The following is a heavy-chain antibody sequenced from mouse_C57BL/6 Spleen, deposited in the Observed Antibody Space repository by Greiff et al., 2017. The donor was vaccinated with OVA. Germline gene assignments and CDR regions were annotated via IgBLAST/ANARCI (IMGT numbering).Heavy chain of an antibody. D-gene: IGHD2-4*01. CDR3: ARGIYYDYDGTY. CDR2: IDPSDSET. CDR1: GYTFTSYW. J-gene: IGHJ2*01. V-gene: IGHV1-52*01. Sequence: VQLQQPGAELVRPGSSVKLSCKASGYTFTSYWMHWVKQRPIQGLEWIGNIDPSDSETHYNQKFKDKATLTVDKSSSTAYMQLSSLTSEDSAVYYCARGIYYDYDGTYWGQGTTLTVSS.